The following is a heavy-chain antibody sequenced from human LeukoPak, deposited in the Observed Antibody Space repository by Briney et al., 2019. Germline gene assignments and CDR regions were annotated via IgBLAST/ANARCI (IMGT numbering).Heavy chain of an antibody. CDR2: IYSGGST. CDR3: ARRDPDYYGSGSYNAIDP. CDR1: GFTVSSNY. Sequence: PGGSLRLSCAASGFTVSSNYMSWVRQAPGKGLEWVSVIYSGGSTYYADSVKGRFTISRDNSKNTLYLQMNSLRAEDTAVYYCARRDPDYYGSGSYNAIDPWGQGTLVTVSS. V-gene: IGHV3-53*01. J-gene: IGHJ5*02. D-gene: IGHD3-10*01.